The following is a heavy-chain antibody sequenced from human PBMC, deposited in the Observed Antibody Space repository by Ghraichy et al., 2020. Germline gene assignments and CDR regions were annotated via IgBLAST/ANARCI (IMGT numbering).Heavy chain of an antibody. V-gene: IGHV1-69*13. CDR2: IIPIFGTA. J-gene: IGHJ6*04. Sequence: SVKVSCKASGGTFSSYAISWVRQAPGQGLEWMGGIIPIFGTANYAQKFQGRVTITADESTSTAYMELSSLRSEDTAVYYCARGPYSSSLLDVWGKGTTVTVSS. CDR3: ARGPYSSSLLDV. CDR1: GGTFSSYA. D-gene: IGHD6-6*01.